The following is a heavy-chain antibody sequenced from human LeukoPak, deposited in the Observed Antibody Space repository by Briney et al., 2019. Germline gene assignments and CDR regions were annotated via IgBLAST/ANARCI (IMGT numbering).Heavy chain of an antibody. V-gene: IGHV3-11*04. CDR3: ASYRYCYDSSGYHIY. D-gene: IGHD3-22*01. CDR2: ISSSGSTI. Sequence: PGGSLRLSCAASGFTFSDYDMSWIRQAPGKGLEWVSYISSSGSTIYYADSVKGRFTISRDNAKNSLYLQMNSLRAEDTAVYYCASYRYCYDSSGYHIYWGQGTLVTVSS. J-gene: IGHJ4*02. CDR1: GFTFSDYD.